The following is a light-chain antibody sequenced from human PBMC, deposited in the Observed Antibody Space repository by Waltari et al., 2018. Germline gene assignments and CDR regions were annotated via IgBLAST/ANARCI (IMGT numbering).Light chain of an antibody. J-gene: IGLJ1*01. Sequence: QSALTQPASVSGSPGQSITISCTAVNSNVDILHLVPWYQHHPGRNPRLLSYEISQRPSGISNRFAGSKSGNTASLTISGLQPEDEADYFCCSFAGYGIYVFGSGTQVSVL. V-gene: IGLV2-23*02. CDR3: CSFAGYGIYV. CDR2: EIS. CDR1: NSNVDILHL.